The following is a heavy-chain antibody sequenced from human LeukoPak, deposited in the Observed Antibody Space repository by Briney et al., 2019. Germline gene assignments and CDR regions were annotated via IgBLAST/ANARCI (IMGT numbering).Heavy chain of an antibody. D-gene: IGHD3-9*01. CDR3: ASSGFNDILTGPFDY. CDR2: IIPIFGTA. V-gene: IGHV1-69*06. J-gene: IGHJ4*02. Sequence: SVKVSCKASGGTFSSYAISWVRQAPGQGLEWMGGIIPIFGTANYAQKFQGRVTITADKCTSTAYMELSSLRSEDTAVYHCASSGFNDILTGPFDYWGQGTLVTVSS. CDR1: GGTFSSYA.